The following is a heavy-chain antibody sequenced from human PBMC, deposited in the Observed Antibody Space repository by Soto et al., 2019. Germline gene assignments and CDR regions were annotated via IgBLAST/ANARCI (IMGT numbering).Heavy chain of an antibody. J-gene: IGHJ2*01. D-gene: IGHD3-3*01. CDR1: GFSLSNARMG. CDR3: ARTHYDFWSGYYTGWYFDL. Sequence: QVTLKESGPVLVKPTETLTLTCTVSGFSLSNARMGVSWIRQPPGKALEWLAHIFSNDEKSYSTSLKSRLTISKDTSKSQVVLTMTNMDPVDTATYSCARTHYDFWSGYYTGWYFDLWGRGTLVTVSS. V-gene: IGHV2-26*01. CDR2: IFSNDEK.